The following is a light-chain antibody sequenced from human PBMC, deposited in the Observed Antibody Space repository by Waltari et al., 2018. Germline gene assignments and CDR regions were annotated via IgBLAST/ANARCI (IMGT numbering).Light chain of an antibody. J-gene: IGLJ3*02. V-gene: IGLV2-8*01. Sequence: QSALTQPPSASGSPGQSVTLSCTGTSSDLGGFNYVSWYQQHPGKVPKLMIYEVTKRPSGVPDRFSGSKSGNTASLTVSGLQAEDEADYYCCSYVGSNNDVFGGGTKLTVL. CDR1: SSDLGGFNY. CDR3: CSYVGSNNDV. CDR2: EVT.